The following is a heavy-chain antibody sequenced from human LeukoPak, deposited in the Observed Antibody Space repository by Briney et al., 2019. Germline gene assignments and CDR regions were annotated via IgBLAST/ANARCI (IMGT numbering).Heavy chain of an antibody. CDR2: IYPSGGT. J-gene: IGHJ4*02. V-gene: IGHV4-4*07. D-gene: IGHD4-17*01. CDR3: AREYGDLDY. Sequence: RSSETLSLTCIVSGGSISGFYWSWIRQPAGKGLEWIGRIYPSGGTNYNPSLKGRVTMSTDTSKNQFSLKLRSVTAADTAVYYCAREYGDLDYWGQGTLVTVSS. CDR1: GGSISGFY.